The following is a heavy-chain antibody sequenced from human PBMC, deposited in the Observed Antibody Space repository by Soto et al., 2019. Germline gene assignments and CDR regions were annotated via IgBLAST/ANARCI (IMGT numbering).Heavy chain of an antibody. Sequence: GGSLRLSCAASGFTLSSYSMNWVRQAPGKGLEWVSSINTRGSYIYYSDSVKGRFTISRDNAKSSLYLQMNSLRAEDTAVYYCARERAAAGSPDYYYGMDVWGKGTTVSVS. CDR1: GFTLSSYS. D-gene: IGHD6-13*01. CDR2: INTRGSYI. CDR3: ARERAAAGSPDYYYGMDV. V-gene: IGHV3-21*01. J-gene: IGHJ6*04.